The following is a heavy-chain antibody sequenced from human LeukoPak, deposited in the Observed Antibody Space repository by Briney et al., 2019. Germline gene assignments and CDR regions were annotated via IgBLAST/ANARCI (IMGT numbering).Heavy chain of an antibody. CDR2: IYYSVTT. CDR1: GGSISGFF. Sequence: PSETLSLSCTVSGGSISGFFWTWIRQSPGKGLEYIGYIYYSVTTDYNPTLKSRVSMSVDTSKNQFFLNLTSVTAADTAIYYCARVGYGSGSWGWFDPWGQGTLVTVSS. D-gene: IGHD3-10*01. V-gene: IGHV4-59*01. J-gene: IGHJ5*02. CDR3: ARVGYGSGSWGWFDP.